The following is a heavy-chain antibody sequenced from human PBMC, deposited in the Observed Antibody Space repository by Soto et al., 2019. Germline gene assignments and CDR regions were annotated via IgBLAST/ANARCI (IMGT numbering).Heavy chain of an antibody. D-gene: IGHD2-2*01. CDR1: GGTFSSYT. CDR3: ARGRVPAATFYYGMDV. Sequence: QVQLVQSGAEVKKPGSSVKVSCKASGGTFSSYTISWVRQAPGQGLEWMGRIIPILGIANYAQKFQGRVTITAVKSTSTAYMELSSLRSEDTAVYYCARGRVPAATFYYGMDVWGQGTTVTVSS. V-gene: IGHV1-69*02. J-gene: IGHJ6*02. CDR2: IIPILGIA.